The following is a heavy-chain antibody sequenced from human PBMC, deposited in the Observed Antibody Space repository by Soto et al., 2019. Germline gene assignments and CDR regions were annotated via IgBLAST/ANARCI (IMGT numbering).Heavy chain of an antibody. Sequence: GGSLRLSCAASGFTFSSYWMHWVRQAPGKGLVWVSRINSDGSSTSYADSVKGRFTISRDNAKNTLYLQMNSLRAEDTAVYYCHTGKQWLASNDYWGQGTLVTVSS. CDR3: HTGKQWLASNDY. D-gene: IGHD6-19*01. CDR1: GFTFSSYW. V-gene: IGHV3-74*01. J-gene: IGHJ4*02. CDR2: INSDGSST.